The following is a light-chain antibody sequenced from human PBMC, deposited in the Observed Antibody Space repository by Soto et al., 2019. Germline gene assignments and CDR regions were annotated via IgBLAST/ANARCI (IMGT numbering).Light chain of an antibody. J-gene: IGKJ4*01. CDR1: QSVRSN. CDR3: HQYNTWPLT. V-gene: IGKV3-15*01. Sequence: EIVMTQSPATLSVSPGDRVTLSCRASQSVRSNSAWYQQKPGQAPRLLIYGASLRATGVPARFSGSGYETEFTLTISSPQSEDFAVYYCHQYNTWPLTFGGGTKVEIK. CDR2: GAS.